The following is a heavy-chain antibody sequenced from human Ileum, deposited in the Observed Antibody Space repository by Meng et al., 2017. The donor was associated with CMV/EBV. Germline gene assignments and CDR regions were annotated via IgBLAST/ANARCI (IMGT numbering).Heavy chain of an antibody. J-gene: IGHJ4*02. Sequence: QFQSQESGPGLVKPSETLSLTCTASGGATTSSTYYWGWIRQPPGKGLEWIGSVYYSGTTYYNPSLKSRVNMSIDTSKNRFSLKLSSATAADTAVYYCARNVGFYSSQIAYWGQGALVTVSS. CDR2: VYYSGTT. CDR1: GGATTSSTYY. V-gene: IGHV4-39*07. CDR3: ARNVGFYSSQIAY. D-gene: IGHD3-3*01.